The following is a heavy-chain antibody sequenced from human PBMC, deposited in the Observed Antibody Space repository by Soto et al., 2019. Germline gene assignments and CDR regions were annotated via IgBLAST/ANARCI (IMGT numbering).Heavy chain of an antibody. Sequence: GGSLRLSCAASGFTFSSYSMNWVRQAPGKGLEWVSSISSSSSYIYYADSVKGRFTISRDNAKNSLYLQMNSLRAEDTAVYYCARWPLGGVVPAATPYYYYGMDVWGQGTTVTVSS. CDR2: ISSSSSYI. CDR1: GFTFSSYS. D-gene: IGHD2-2*01. CDR3: ARWPLGGVVPAATPYYYYGMDV. J-gene: IGHJ6*02. V-gene: IGHV3-21*01.